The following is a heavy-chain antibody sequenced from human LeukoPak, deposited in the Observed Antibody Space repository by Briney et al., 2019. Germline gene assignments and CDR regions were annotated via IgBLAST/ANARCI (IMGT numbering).Heavy chain of an antibody. J-gene: IGHJ6*03. V-gene: IGHV3-30*04. CDR3: ARSLATSYYYMDV. CDR1: GFTFSNYA. Sequence: GGSLRLFCAASGFTFSNYAMHWVRQAPGKGLEWVAVISYDGSNKYYADSVKGQFTISRDNSKNTLFLQMSSLRAEDTAVYYCARSLATSYYYMDVWGKGTTVTVSS. D-gene: IGHD5-12*01. CDR2: ISYDGSNK.